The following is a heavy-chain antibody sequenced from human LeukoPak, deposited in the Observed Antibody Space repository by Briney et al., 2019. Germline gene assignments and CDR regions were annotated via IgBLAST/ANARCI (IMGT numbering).Heavy chain of an antibody. Sequence: GASVKVSCKASGYSFTDYYIHWVRQAPGQGLEWMGWIKPNSGDTNYVEKFQGRVTMTRDTSISTAYMELSRLRSDDTAVYYCARVWFGEPWYDYWGQGTLVTVSS. CDR1: GYSFTDYY. CDR2: IKPNSGDT. D-gene: IGHD3-10*01. V-gene: IGHV1-2*02. CDR3: ARVWFGEPWYDY. J-gene: IGHJ4*02.